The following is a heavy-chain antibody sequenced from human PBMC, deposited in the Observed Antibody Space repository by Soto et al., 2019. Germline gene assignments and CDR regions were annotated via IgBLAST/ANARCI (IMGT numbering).Heavy chain of an antibody. J-gene: IGHJ3*01. V-gene: IGHV3-23*04. Sequence: EVQVVESGGDLVQPGGSLRLSCAASGFTIRNYAMSWVRQAPGKALEWVSGISGGSDRTYYADSVKGWFTIFKDNSKNTLYLQMSSLRVEDTAVYHCEGSWTWGQGTMVTVSS. D-gene: IGHD5-12*01. CDR2: ISGGSDRT. CDR3: EGSWT. CDR1: GFTIRNYA.